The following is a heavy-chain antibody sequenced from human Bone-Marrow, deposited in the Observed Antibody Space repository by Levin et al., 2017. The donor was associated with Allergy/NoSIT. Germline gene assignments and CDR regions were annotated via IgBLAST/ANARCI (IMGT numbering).Heavy chain of an antibody. D-gene: IGHD6-13*01. CDR3: ARGPTYSSSWYGLDV. CDR1: GFTFSNYW. CDR2: INNDGSST. J-gene: IGHJ6*02. V-gene: IGHV3-74*01. Sequence: PGGSLRLSCAASGFTFSNYWMHWVRHAPGKGLVWVSRINNDGSSTTYADSVQGRFTISRDNAESTLFLQVNSLGAEDTAVYYCARGPTYSSSWYGLDVWGQGTTVTVSS.